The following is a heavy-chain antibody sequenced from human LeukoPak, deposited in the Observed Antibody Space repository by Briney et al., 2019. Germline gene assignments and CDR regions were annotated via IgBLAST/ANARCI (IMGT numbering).Heavy chain of an antibody. CDR1: GYSISGYY. Sequence: SETLSLTCTVAGYSISGYYWSWIRQPPGRGLEWIGYIYYSGSTYYNPSLKSRVTISLDTSKNQFSLKLNSVTAADTAVYYCARSLGHHDYWGQGTLVTVSS. V-gene: IGHV4-59*01. CDR3: ARSLGHHDY. D-gene: IGHD7-27*01. J-gene: IGHJ4*02. CDR2: IYYSGST.